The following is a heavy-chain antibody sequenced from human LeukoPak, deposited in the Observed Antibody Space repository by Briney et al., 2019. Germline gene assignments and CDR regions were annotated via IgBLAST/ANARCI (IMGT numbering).Heavy chain of an antibody. Sequence: GGSLRLSCAASGFTFSSYGMHWVRQAPGKGLEWVAVIWYGGSNKYYADSVKGRFTISRDNSKNTLYLQMNSLRAEDTAVYYCAKESTAYDYVWGSYRHWGQGTLVTVSS. D-gene: IGHD3-16*02. J-gene: IGHJ4*02. CDR2: IWYGGSNK. CDR1: GFTFSSYG. CDR3: AKESTAYDYVWGSYRH. V-gene: IGHV3-30*02.